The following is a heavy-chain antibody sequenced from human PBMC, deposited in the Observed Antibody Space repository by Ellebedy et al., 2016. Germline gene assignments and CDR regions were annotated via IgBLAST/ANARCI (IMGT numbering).Heavy chain of an antibody. CDR3: RHGHYADD. CDR2: ITSSSSYI. D-gene: IGHD3/OR15-3a*01. V-gene: IGHV3-21*04. Sequence: GGSLRLXXAASGFTFNTAGMTWVRQAPGKGLEWVPSITSSSSYIYYADSVKGRFTVSRDNSRNTVYLQMNDLRVEDTALYYCRHGHYADDWGQGTLVTVSS. J-gene: IGHJ4*02. CDR1: GFTFNTAG.